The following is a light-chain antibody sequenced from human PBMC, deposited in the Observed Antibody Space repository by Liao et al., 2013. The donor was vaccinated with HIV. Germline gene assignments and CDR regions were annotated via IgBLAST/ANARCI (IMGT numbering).Light chain of an antibody. Sequence: SYELTQPPSVSVSPGQTASITCSGERLGDKYACWYQQKPGQSPVLVIYQGDQRPSGIPERFSGSHSGSTATLTISGTQAMDEAEYYCQVWDRDAALFGGGTKLTVL. CDR2: QGD. V-gene: IGLV3-1*01. J-gene: IGLJ2*01. CDR1: RLGDKY. CDR3: QVWDRDAAL.